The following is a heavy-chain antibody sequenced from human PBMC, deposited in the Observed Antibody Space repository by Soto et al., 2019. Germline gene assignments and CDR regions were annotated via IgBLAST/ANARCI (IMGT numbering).Heavy chain of an antibody. D-gene: IGHD3-9*01. CDR1: GYTFTSYY. Sequence: ASVKVSCKASGYTFTSYYMHWVLQAPGQGLEWMGIINPSGGSTSYAQKFQGRVTMTRDTSTSTVYMELSSLRSEDTAVYYCARGAYDILTGYYNRNVWGQGTTVTLSS. J-gene: IGHJ6*02. CDR2: INPSGGST. V-gene: IGHV1-46*01. CDR3: ARGAYDILTGYYNRNV.